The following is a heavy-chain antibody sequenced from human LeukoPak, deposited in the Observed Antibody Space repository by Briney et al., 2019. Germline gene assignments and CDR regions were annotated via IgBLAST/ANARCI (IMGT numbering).Heavy chain of an antibody. J-gene: IGHJ4*02. D-gene: IGHD3-22*01. Sequence: SETLSLTCAVYGGSFSGYYWSWIRQPPGKGLEWIGEINHSGSTNYNPSLKSRVTISLDTSKNQFSLRLSSVTAADTAVYYCARGRDSRGYQFKGFDCWGQGTLVTVSS. V-gene: IGHV4-34*01. CDR3: ARGRDSRGYQFKGFDC. CDR2: INHSGST. CDR1: GGSFSGYY.